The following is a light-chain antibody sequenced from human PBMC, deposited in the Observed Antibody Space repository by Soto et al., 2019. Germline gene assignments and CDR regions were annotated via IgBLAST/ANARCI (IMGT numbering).Light chain of an antibody. CDR3: QHYSTYSLT. Sequence: IQMTQSPSTLSASVGDRVTITCRASQSIGACFAWYQQKPGQAPKLLIYDASSLETGVPSRFSGSGSGTEFTLTINSLQPDDFGTFYCQHYSTYSLTFGPGTKVDIK. CDR1: QSIGAC. V-gene: IGKV1-5*01. J-gene: IGKJ3*01. CDR2: DAS.